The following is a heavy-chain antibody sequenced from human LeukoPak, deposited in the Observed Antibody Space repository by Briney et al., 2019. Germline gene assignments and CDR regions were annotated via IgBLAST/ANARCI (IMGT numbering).Heavy chain of an antibody. CDR3: ARGAVSGSYLPFDY. Sequence: SVKVSCKASGYTFSSYAISWVRQAPGQGLEWMGGIIPIFGTANYAQKFQGRVTITADESTSTAYMELSSLRSEDTAVYYCARGAVSGSYLPFDYWGQGTLVTVSS. CDR1: GYTFSSYA. J-gene: IGHJ4*02. D-gene: IGHD1-26*01. CDR2: IIPIFGTA. V-gene: IGHV1-69*13.